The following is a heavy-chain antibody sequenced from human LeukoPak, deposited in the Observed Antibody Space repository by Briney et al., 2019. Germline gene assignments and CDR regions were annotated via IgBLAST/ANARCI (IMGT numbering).Heavy chain of an antibody. V-gene: IGHV3-9*01. Sequence: PGRSLRLSCAASGFTFDDYAMHWVRQAPGKGLEWVSGISWNSGSIGYANSVKGRFTISRGNAKNSLYLQMNSLRAEDTALYHCARKVDTATLDYWGQGTLVTVSS. CDR1: GFTFDDYA. CDR3: ARKVDTATLDY. J-gene: IGHJ4*02. CDR2: ISWNSGSI. D-gene: IGHD5-18*01.